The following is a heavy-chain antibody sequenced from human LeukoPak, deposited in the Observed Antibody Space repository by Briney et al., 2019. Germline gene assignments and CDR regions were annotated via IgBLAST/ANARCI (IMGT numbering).Heavy chain of an antibody. Sequence: GGSLRLSCAASGFTFSSYEMNWVRQAPGKGLEWVSYISSSGSTIYYAGSVKGRFTISRDNAKNSLYLQMNSLRAEDTAVYYCARGGQLSGFDYWGQGTLVTVSS. V-gene: IGHV3-48*03. J-gene: IGHJ4*02. CDR3: ARGGQLSGFDY. CDR2: ISSSGSTI. CDR1: GFTFSSYE. D-gene: IGHD6-6*01.